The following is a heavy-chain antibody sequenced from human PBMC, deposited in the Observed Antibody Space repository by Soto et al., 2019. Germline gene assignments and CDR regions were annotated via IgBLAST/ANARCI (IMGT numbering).Heavy chain of an antibody. CDR1: GGSISSSSYY. CDR3: ARRVVVPAAKDGLGFLEWADAFDI. CDR2: IYYSGST. Sequence: QLQLQESGPGLVKPSETLSLTCTVSGGSISSSSYYWGWIRQPPGKGLEWIGSIYYSGSTYYNPSLKSRVTISVDTSKNQFSLKLSSVTAADTAVYYCARRVVVPAAKDGLGFLEWADAFDIWGQGTMVTVSS. V-gene: IGHV4-39*01. D-gene: IGHD2-2*01. J-gene: IGHJ3*02.